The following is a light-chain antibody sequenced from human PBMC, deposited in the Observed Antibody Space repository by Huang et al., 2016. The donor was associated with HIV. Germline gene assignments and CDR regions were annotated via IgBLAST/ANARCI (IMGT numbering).Light chain of an antibody. CDR3: QQYYSSPQT. CDR2: RAS. V-gene: IGKV4-1*01. J-gene: IGKJ1*01. Sequence: DIIMTQSPDSLAVSRGERATLNCRSSQSGYSRSSSKDYMAWFQQKPGQPPRLLLFRASTREAGVPDRFSGSGSGTHFTLTIANLEAEDAAIYYCQQYYSSPQTFGQGTRVEVK. CDR1: QSGYSRSSSKDY.